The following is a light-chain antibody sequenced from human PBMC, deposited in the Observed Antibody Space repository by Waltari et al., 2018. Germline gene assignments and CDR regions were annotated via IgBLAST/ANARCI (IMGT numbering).Light chain of an antibody. V-gene: IGKV3-20*01. CDR2: GAS. J-gene: IGKJ4*01. Sequence: EIVLTQSPGTLSVSPGERVTVSCRASQPITCSWLTWYHQKPGQAPRLLIYGASNRAPGIPDRFSGSGSGTDFTLTISRLEPEDSAVYYCQQYDGSVVTFGGGTKVEIK. CDR3: QQYDGSVVT. CDR1: QPITCSW.